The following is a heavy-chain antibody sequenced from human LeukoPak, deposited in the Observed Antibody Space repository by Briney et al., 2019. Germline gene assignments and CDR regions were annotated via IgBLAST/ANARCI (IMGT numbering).Heavy chain of an antibody. V-gene: IGHV4-59*01. Sequence: SETLSLTCTVSGGSISSYYWSWIRQPPGKGLEWIGYNYYSGSTNYNPSLKSRVTISVDTSKNQFSLKLSSVTAADTAVYYCARDEYNWFDPWGQGTLVTVSS. CDR1: GGSISSYY. J-gene: IGHJ5*02. CDR2: NYYSGST. CDR3: ARDEYNWFDP.